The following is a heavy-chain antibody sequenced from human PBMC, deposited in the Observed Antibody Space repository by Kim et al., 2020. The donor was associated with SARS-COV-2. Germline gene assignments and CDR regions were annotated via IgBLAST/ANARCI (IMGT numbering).Heavy chain of an antibody. CDR3: AKDSGDGSGSYFPNWFDP. V-gene: IGHV3-23*01. D-gene: IGHD3-10*01. Sequence: GRFTISRDNSKNTLYLQMNSLRAEDTAVYYCAKDSGDGSGSYFPNWFDPWGQGTLVTVSS. J-gene: IGHJ5*02.